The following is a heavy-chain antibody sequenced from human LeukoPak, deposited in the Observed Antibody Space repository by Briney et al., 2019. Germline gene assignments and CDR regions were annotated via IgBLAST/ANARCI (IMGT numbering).Heavy chain of an antibody. CDR3: ARAPLYTGTKYGMDV. CDR2: IYSGGST. J-gene: IGHJ6*02. V-gene: IGHV3-66*01. D-gene: IGHD1-1*01. CDR1: GFTVSSSY. Sequence: GGSLGLSCAASGFTVSSSYMSWVRQAPGKGLEWVSVIYSGGSTYYADSVKGRFTISRDNSKNTLYLQMNSLRAEDTAVYYCARAPLYTGTKYGMDVWGQGTTVTVSS.